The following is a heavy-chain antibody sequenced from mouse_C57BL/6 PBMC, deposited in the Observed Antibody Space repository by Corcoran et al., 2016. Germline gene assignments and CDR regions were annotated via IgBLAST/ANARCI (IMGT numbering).Heavy chain of an antibody. CDR2: IDPEDGDT. CDR3: TTSSYSKGAWFAY. V-gene: IGHV14-1*01. J-gene: IGHJ3*01. D-gene: IGHD2-5*01. Sequence: EVQLQQSGAELVRPGASVKLSCTASGFNIKDYYMHWVKQRPEQGLEWIGRIDPEDGDTEYAPKFQGKATMTADTSSNTAYLQLSSLTSEDTAVYYCTTSSYSKGAWFAYWGQGTLVTVSA. CDR1: GFNIKDYY.